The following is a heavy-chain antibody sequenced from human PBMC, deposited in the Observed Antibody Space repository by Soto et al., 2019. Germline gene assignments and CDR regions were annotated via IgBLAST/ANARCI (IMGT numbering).Heavy chain of an antibody. J-gene: IGHJ5*02. CDR1: GYTFISYY. D-gene: IGHD3-22*01. V-gene: IGHV1-46*01. Sequence: GASVKVSCKASGYTFISYYMHWVRQAPGQGLVWMGIINPSGGSTIYAQKFQGRVTMTRDTSTSTVYMQLSSLRSEDTAVYYCARTIVVVIPRKAAHWIDPWGQGTLVTVSS. CDR2: INPSGGST. CDR3: ARTIVVVIPRKAAHWIDP.